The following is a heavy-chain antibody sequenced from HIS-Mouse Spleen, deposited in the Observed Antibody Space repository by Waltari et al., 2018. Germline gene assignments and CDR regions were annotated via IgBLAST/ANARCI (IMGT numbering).Heavy chain of an antibody. CDR1: GFTFSSYG. Sequence: QVQLVESGGGVVQPGRSLRLSCAASGFTFSSYGMHWVRQAPGKGLGGVAFISYDGSNKYYADSVKGRFTISRDNSKNTLYLQMNSLRAEDTAVYYCAKGGSTTVTAFDIWGQGTMVTVSS. CDR3: AKGGSTTVTAFDI. CDR2: ISYDGSNK. J-gene: IGHJ3*02. D-gene: IGHD4-17*01. V-gene: IGHV3-30*18.